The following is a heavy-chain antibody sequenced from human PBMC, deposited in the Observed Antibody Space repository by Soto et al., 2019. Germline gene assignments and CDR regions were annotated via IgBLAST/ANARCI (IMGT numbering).Heavy chain of an antibody. CDR3: ASRDPGTSVDY. J-gene: IGHJ4*02. CDR1: GGSFTSNNW. V-gene: IGHV4-4*02. D-gene: IGHD1-7*01. CDR2: IYRTGIT. Sequence: SETLSLTCAVSGGSFTSNNWCTWVRQPPGQGLEWIGEIYRTGITNYNPSLKSRVTISLDKSENQFSLKVTSLTAADTAVYYCASRDPGTSVDYWGQGTLVTVSS.